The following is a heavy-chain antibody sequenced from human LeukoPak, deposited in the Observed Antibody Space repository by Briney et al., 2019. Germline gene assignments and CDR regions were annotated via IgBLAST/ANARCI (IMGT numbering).Heavy chain of an antibody. CDR3: ARLDLGDYFDY. CDR1: GGSFSGYY. V-gene: IGHV4-34*01. CDR2: INHSGST. J-gene: IGHJ4*02. Sequence: PSETLSLTCAVYGGSFSGYYWSWIRQPPGKGLEWTGEINHSGSTSYNPSLKSRVTISVDTSKNQFSLKLSSVTAADTAVYYCARLDLGDYFDYWGQGTLVTVSS. D-gene: IGHD3/OR15-3a*01.